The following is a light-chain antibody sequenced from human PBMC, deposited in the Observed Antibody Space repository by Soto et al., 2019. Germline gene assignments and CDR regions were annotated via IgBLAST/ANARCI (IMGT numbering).Light chain of an antibody. CDR1: QTIIRY. J-gene: IGKJ3*01. Sequence: DIQMTQSPSSLSASVGDRVTITCRASQTIIRYLNWYQQKPGRAPNLLIYAASSLQSGVPSRFSGSGSGTEFTLTIRSLQPEDFATYYCQQSYSTLFTFGPGTKVEIK. CDR3: QQSYSTLFT. CDR2: AAS. V-gene: IGKV1-39*01.